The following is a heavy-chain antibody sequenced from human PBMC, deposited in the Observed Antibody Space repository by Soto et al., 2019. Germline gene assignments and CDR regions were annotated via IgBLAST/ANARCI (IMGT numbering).Heavy chain of an antibody. CDR2: INPNSGGT. CDR3: ARDVLGYPRGLTTVTTYFDY. CDR1: GYTFTGYC. D-gene: IGHD4-17*01. Sequence: ASVKVSCKASGYTFTGYCMHWVRQAPGQGLEWMGWINPNSGGTNYAQKLQGRVTMTTDTSTSTAYMELRSLRSDDTAVYYCARDVLGYPRGLTTVTTYFDYWGQGTLVTVSS. V-gene: IGHV1-2*02. J-gene: IGHJ4*02.